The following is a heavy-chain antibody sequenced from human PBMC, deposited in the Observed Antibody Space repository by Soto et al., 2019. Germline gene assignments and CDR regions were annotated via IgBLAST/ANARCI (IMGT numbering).Heavy chain of an antibody. Sequence: ASVKVSFKASGYTFTGYYMHWVRQAPGQGLEWMGWINPNSGGTNYAQKFQGWVTMTRDTSISTAYMELSRLRSDDTAVYYCARALGLSVYYYYGMDVWGQGTTVTVCS. CDR1: GYTFTGYY. CDR3: ARALGLSVYYYYGMDV. CDR2: INPNSGGT. J-gene: IGHJ6*02. V-gene: IGHV1-2*04. D-gene: IGHD5-18*01.